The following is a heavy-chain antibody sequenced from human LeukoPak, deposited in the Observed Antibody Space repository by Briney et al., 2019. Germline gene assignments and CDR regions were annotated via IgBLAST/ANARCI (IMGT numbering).Heavy chain of an antibody. CDR1: GGSFSGYY. D-gene: IGHD2-21*02. Sequence: SETLSLTCAVYGGSFSGYYWSWIRQPPGKGLEWIGEINHSESTNYNPSLKSRVTISVDTSKNQFSLKLSSVTAADTAVYYCARGGHIVVVTAGLDPWGQGTLVTVSS. V-gene: IGHV4-34*01. J-gene: IGHJ5*02. CDR3: ARGGHIVVVTAGLDP. CDR2: INHSEST.